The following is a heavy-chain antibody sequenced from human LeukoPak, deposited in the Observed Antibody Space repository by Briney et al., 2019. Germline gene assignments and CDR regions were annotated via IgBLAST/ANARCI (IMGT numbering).Heavy chain of an antibody. Sequence: NPSETLSLTCSVSGDSISSRSYYWGWIRQPPGKGLEWIGSIYYSGSTYYNPSLKSRVTISVDTSKNQFSLKLSSVTAADTAVYYCARSRYDFWSGYYEGTFDYWGQGTLVTVSS. CDR3: ARSRYDFWSGYYEGTFDY. D-gene: IGHD3-3*01. CDR2: IYYSGST. J-gene: IGHJ4*02. CDR1: GDSISSRSYY. V-gene: IGHV4-39*01.